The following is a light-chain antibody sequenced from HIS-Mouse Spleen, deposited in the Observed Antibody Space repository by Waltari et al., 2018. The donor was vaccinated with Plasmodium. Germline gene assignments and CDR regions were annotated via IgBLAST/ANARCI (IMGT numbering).Light chain of an antibody. CDR3: QSYDSSNWV. V-gene: IGLV6-57*04. CDR1: SGSLASNY. Sequence: FMLTQPHSVSESPGKTVTISCTRSSGSLASNYVPWYQQRPGSAPTTVIYEDNQRPSGVPDRFSGSIDSSSNSASLTISGLKTEDEADYYCQSYDSSNWVFGGGTKLTVL. J-gene: IGLJ3*02. CDR2: EDN.